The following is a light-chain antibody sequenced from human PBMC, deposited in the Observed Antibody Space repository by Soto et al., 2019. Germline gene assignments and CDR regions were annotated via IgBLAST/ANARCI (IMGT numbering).Light chain of an antibody. CDR3: SSYAGSNNWV. Sequence: QSVLTQPASVSGSPEQSITISCTGTSSDVGAYNLVSWYQQHPGKAPRLIIYEVSKRPSGVPDRFSGSKSGNTASLTVSGLQAEDEADYYCSSYAGSNNWVFGGGTKLTVL. V-gene: IGLV2-8*01. CDR1: SSDVGAYNL. J-gene: IGLJ3*02. CDR2: EVS.